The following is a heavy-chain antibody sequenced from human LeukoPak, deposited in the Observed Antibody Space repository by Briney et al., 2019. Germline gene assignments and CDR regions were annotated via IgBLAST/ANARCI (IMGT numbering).Heavy chain of an antibody. CDR1: GGSISSSSYY. V-gene: IGHV4-39*01. D-gene: IGHD3-22*01. J-gene: IGHJ6*03. CDR3: ASARDSSGYYYYYYMDV. CDR2: IYYSGST. Sequence: SETLSLTCTVSGGSISSSSYYWGWIRQPPGKGLEWIGSIYYSGSTYYNPSLKSRVTISVDTSKNQFSLKLSSVTAADTAVYYCASARDSSGYYYYYYMDVWGKGTTVTVSS.